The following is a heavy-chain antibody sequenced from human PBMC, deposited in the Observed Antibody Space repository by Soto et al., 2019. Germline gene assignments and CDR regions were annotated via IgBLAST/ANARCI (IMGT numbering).Heavy chain of an antibody. J-gene: IGHJ4*02. CDR3: ARDDSGFSGSHYIDYFNY. CDR1: GYTFTSYG. V-gene: IGHV1-18*01. Sequence: GASVKVSCKASGYTFTSYGISWVRQAPGQGLEWMGWISAYNGNTNYAQKFQGRVTITRDTSASTAYMELSSLRSEDTAVYYCARDDSGFSGSHYIDYFNYWGQGALITVSS. D-gene: IGHD1-26*01. CDR2: ISAYNGNT.